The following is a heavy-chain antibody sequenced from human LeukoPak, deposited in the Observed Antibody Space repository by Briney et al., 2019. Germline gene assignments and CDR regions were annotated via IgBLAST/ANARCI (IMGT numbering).Heavy chain of an antibody. J-gene: IGHJ4*02. CDR2: IYSSGST. CDR3: ARTFLSGDGYKVGYFGY. Sequence: GESLKISRAVSGLTVSTNYMSWVRQAPGKGLEWLSLIYSSGSTYYAGSVKGRFTISRDNSRNTLYLQMNSLTAEDTAVYYCARTFLSGDGYKVGYFGYWGPGTLVTVSS. V-gene: IGHV3-53*01. CDR1: GLTVSTNY. D-gene: IGHD5-24*01.